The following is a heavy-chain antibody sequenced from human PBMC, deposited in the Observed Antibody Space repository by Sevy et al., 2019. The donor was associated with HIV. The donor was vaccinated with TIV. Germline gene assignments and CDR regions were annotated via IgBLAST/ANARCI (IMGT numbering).Heavy chain of an antibody. CDR3: GGDGSSSWLSYFFDY. CDR2: ISHDGSNK. Sequence: GGSLRLSCAASGFTFSTYAMHWVRQAPGKGLEWVAVISHDGSNKSYADSVKGRFTISRDNSKNTLYLQMNSLRAEDTAVYYCGGDGSSSWLSYFFDYWGQGALVTVSS. J-gene: IGHJ4*02. D-gene: IGHD6-13*01. V-gene: IGHV3-30*04. CDR1: GFTFSTYA.